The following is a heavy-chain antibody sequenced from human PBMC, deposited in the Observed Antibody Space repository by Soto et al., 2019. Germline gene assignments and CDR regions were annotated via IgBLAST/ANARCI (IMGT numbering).Heavy chain of an antibody. D-gene: IGHD1-26*01. CDR2: VYYSENT. J-gene: IGHJ3*02. V-gene: IGHV4-39*02. CDR3: ARPQFSGTYHDTFNI. CDR1: GPSISSSTYY. Sequence: SETLSLTCTVSGPSISSSTYYWGWIRQPPGKGLEWIGSVYYSENTYYSPSLKSRVTISVDTSKNLFSLKLTSVTAADTAMYYCARPQFSGTYHDTFNIWGQGTMVTVSS.